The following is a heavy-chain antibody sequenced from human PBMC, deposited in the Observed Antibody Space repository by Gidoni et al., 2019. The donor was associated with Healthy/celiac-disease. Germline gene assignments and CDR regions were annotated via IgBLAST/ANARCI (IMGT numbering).Heavy chain of an antibody. CDR3: ARGSSPHYYDSGDV. J-gene: IGHJ6*02. CDR2: ISSNGGST. D-gene: IGHD3-22*01. Sequence: EVQLVESGGGLVQPGGSLRLSCAASAFTFSSYAMHWVRQAPGKGLEYVSAISSNGGSTYYANSVKGRFTISRDNSKNTLYLQMGSLRAEDMAVYYCARGSSPHYYDSGDVWGQGTTVTVSS. CDR1: AFTFSSYA. V-gene: IGHV3-64*01.